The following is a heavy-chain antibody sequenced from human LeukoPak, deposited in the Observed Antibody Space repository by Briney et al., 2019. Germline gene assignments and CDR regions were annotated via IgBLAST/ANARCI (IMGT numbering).Heavy chain of an antibody. CDR1: GGTFSSYA. J-gene: IGHJ4*02. D-gene: IGHD6-13*01. V-gene: IGHV1-8*02. CDR3: ARGGRFSSSWYLAYYFDY. CDR2: MNPNSGNT. Sequence: ASVKVSCKASGGTFSSYAINWVRQATGQGLEWMGWMNPNSGNTGYAQEFQGRVTMTRNTSISTAYMELSSLRSEDTAVYYCARGGRFSSSWYLAYYFDYWGQGTLVTVSS.